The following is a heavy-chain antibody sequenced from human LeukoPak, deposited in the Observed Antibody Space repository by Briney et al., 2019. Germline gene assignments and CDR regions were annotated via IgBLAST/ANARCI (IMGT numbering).Heavy chain of an antibody. CDR1: GYTFTSYY. J-gene: IGHJ4*02. Sequence: ASVKVSCKASGYTFTSYYMHWVRQAPGQGLEWMGWINPNSGGTNYAQKFQGRVTMTRDTSISTAYMELSRLRSDDTAVYYCARSGRDCSSTSCHDYWGQGTLVTVSS. CDR2: INPNSGGT. D-gene: IGHD2-2*01. CDR3: ARSGRDCSSTSCHDY. V-gene: IGHV1-2*02.